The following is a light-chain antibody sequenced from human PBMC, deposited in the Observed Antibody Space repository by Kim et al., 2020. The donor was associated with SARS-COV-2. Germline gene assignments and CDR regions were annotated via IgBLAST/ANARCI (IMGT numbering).Light chain of an antibody. CDR2: GKN. CDR3: NSRDSSGNHLLYV. J-gene: IGLJ1*01. CDR1: SLRRYY. Sequence: SSELTQDPAVSVALVQTVRITCQGDSLRRYYASWYQQKPGQAPVVVIYGKNNRPSGIPDRFSGSSSGNTASLTITGAQAEDEADYYCNSRDSSGNHLLYVFGTGTKVTVL. V-gene: IGLV3-19*01.